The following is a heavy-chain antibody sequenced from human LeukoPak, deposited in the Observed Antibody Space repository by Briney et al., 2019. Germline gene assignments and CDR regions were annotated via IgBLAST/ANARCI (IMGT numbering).Heavy chain of an antibody. Sequence: ASVKVSCKASGYTFTSYYMHWVRQAPGQGLEWMGIINPSGGSTSYAQKFQGRVTMTRDTSTSTVYMELSSLRSEDTAVYYCARNQAYCGGDCYSFDYWGQGTLVTVSS. CDR2: INPSGGST. V-gene: IGHV1-46*01. CDR3: ARNQAYCGGDCYSFDY. CDR1: GYTFTSYY. D-gene: IGHD2-21*02. J-gene: IGHJ4*02.